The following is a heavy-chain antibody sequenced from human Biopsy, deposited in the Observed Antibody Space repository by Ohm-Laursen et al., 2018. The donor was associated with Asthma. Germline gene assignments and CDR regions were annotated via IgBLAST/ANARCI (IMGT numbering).Heavy chain of an antibody. J-gene: IGHJ2*01. V-gene: IGHV4-61*01. CDR2: ISYSGST. CDR1: GGSVSSGSYY. Sequence: PGTLSLTCTVSGGSVSSGSYYWSWIRQPPGKGLAWVSYISYSGSTDYNPSLKSRLTMSMDTSKNQFSLKLSSVTAADTAVYYCARVPTTLRYFDLWGRGTLVTVSS. CDR3: ARVPTTLRYFDL. D-gene: IGHD2-15*01.